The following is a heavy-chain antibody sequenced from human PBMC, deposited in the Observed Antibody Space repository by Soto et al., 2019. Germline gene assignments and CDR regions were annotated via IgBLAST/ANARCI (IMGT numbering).Heavy chain of an antibody. CDR2: INPHGGST. Sequence: SVKVSWKASGYSFTRYARNWVRHATGQVLEWMGVINPHGGSTAYAQKFKGRVTLTRDTSASTVYMEVSSLTSEDTAMYYCARSSGGNFGIIIEGTNWFAPWGQGTLVTVSS. CDR1: GYSFTRYA. V-gene: IGHV1-8*01. J-gene: IGHJ5*02. CDR3: ARSSGGNFGIIIEGTNWFAP. D-gene: IGHD1-26*01.